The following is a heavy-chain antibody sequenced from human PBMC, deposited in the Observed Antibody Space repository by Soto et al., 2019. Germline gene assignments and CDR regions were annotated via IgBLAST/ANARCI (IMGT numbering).Heavy chain of an antibody. CDR2: INWKSDI. D-gene: IGHD3-16*01. CDR3: AISQDRGGRTTFIY. V-gene: IGHV3-9*03. CDR1: GFTFDDNA. Sequence: GGSLRLSCAVSGFTFDDNAMHWVRQAPEKGLEWVSGINWKSDIGYADSVKGRFTISRDNAENSPYLQMNSLRAEDMALYYCAISQDRGGRTTFIYWGQGTQVTVSS. J-gene: IGHJ4*02.